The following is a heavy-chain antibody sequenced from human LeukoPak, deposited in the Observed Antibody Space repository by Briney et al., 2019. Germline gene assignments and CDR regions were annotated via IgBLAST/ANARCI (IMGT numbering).Heavy chain of an antibody. CDR1: GFTFSSYG. V-gene: IGHV3-33*01. CDR2: IWYDGSNQ. CDR3: ARDSHPRDYYYYYGMDV. Sequence: GGSLRLSCAASGFTFSSYGMHWLRQAPGKGLEWVAVIWYDGSNQYYADSVKGRFAISRDNSKNTLYLQMNSLRAEDTAVYYCARDSHPRDYYYYYGMDVWGQGTTVTVSS. J-gene: IGHJ6*02.